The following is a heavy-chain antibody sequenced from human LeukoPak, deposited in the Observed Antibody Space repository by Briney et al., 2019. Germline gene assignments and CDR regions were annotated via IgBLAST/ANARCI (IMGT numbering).Heavy chain of an antibody. Sequence: PSETLSLTCTVSGGSISSYYWSWIRQPPGKGLEWIGYIYTSGSTNYNPSLKSRVTMSVDTSKNQFSLKLSSVTAADTAVYYCARAGIVGAPDHNWFDPWGQGTLVTVSS. D-gene: IGHD1-26*01. CDR3: ARAGIVGAPDHNWFDP. CDR1: GGSISSYY. CDR2: IYTSGST. J-gene: IGHJ5*02. V-gene: IGHV4-4*09.